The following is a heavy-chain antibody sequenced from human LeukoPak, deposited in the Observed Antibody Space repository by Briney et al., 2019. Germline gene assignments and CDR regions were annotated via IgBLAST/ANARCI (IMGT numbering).Heavy chain of an antibody. CDR1: GFTFSSYE. D-gene: IGHD2-15*01. V-gene: IGHV3-30*04. J-gene: IGHJ4*03. Sequence: GGSLRLSCAASGFTFSSYEMNWVRQAPGKGLEWVSFLSYDGSKEYYADSVKGRFTISRDNSKNTLYLQMNGLRAEDTAVYYCARDLYHAATFESWGHGSLVTVSS. CDR3: ARDLYHAATFES. CDR2: LSYDGSKE.